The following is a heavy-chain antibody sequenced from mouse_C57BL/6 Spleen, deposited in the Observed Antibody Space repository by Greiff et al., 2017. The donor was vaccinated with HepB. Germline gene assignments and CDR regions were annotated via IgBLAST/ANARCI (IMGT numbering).Heavy chain of an antibody. Sequence: QVQLKQPGAELVKPGASVKLSCKASGYTFTSYWMHWVKQRPGQGLEWIGMIHPNSGSTNYNEKFKSKATLTVDKSSSTAYMQLSSLTSEDSAVYYCAREGWLLLFAYWGQGTLVTVSA. CDR2: IHPNSGST. CDR1: GYTFTSYW. J-gene: IGHJ3*01. V-gene: IGHV1-64*01. CDR3: AREGWLLLFAY. D-gene: IGHD2-3*01.